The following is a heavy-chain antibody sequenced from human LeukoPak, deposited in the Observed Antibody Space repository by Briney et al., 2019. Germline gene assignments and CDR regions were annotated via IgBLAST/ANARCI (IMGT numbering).Heavy chain of an antibody. CDR3: ARIGISGVAGPDY. CDR1: GGTFSSYA. D-gene: IGHD6-19*01. V-gene: IGHV1-69*04. Sequence: ASVKVSCKASGGTFSSYAISWVRQAPGQGLEWMGRIIPILGIANYAQKFQGRVTITADKSTSTAYMELSGLRSEDTAVYYCARIGISGVAGPDYWGQGTLVTVSS. CDR2: IIPILGIA. J-gene: IGHJ4*02.